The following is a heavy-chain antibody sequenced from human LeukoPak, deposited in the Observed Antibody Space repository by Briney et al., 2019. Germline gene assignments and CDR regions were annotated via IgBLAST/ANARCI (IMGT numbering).Heavy chain of an antibody. CDR3: ARAATTLRYFDWLSEHNWFDP. CDR1: GYTFTIYG. D-gene: IGHD3-9*01. J-gene: IGHJ5*02. CDR2: ISAYNGNT. Sequence: ASVTVSCTASGYTFTIYGISWVRQAPGQGLEWMGWISAYNGNTNYAQKLQGRVTMTTDTSTSTAYMELRSLRSDDTAVYYCARAATTLRYFDWLSEHNWFDPWGQGTLVTVSS. V-gene: IGHV1-18*01.